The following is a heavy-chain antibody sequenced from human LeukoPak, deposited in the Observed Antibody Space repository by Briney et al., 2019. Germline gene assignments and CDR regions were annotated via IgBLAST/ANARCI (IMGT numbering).Heavy chain of an antibody. CDR3: ARSHSGSIQRGAFDI. CDR2: ISAYNGNT. CDR1: GYTFTSYG. J-gene: IGHJ3*02. V-gene: IGHV1-18*01. Sequence: GASVKVSCKASGYTFTSYGISWVRQAPGQGLEWMGWISAYNGNTNYAQKLQGRVTMTTDTSTSTAYMELRSLRSDDTAVYYCARSHSGSIQRGAFDIWGQGTMVTVSS. D-gene: IGHD1-26*01.